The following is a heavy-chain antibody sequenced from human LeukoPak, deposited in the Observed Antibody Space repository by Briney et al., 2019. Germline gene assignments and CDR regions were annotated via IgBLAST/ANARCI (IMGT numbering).Heavy chain of an antibody. Sequence: GGSLRLSCADSGFTFSSYWTSWVRQAPGKGLEWVANIKQDGSEKYYVDSVKGRFTISRDNAKNSLHLQMNSLRAEDTAVYYCAREGVKQQMVFDYWGQGTLVTVSS. V-gene: IGHV3-7*01. CDR1: GFTFSSYW. CDR3: AREGVKQQMVFDY. J-gene: IGHJ4*02. CDR2: IKQDGSEK. D-gene: IGHD6-13*01.